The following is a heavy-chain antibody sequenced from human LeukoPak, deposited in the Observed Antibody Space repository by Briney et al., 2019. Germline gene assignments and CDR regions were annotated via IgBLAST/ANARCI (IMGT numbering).Heavy chain of an antibody. D-gene: IGHD6-13*01. V-gene: IGHV3-11*01. Sequence: PGWSLRLSCAASGFTFSDYYMSWIRQAPGKGLEWVSYISSSGSTIYYADSVKGRFTISRDNAKNSLYLQMNSLRAEDTAVYYCARDLYSSSRPYYYGMDVWGQGTTVTVSS. CDR2: ISSSGSTI. CDR1: GFTFSDYY. J-gene: IGHJ6*02. CDR3: ARDLYSSSRPYYYGMDV.